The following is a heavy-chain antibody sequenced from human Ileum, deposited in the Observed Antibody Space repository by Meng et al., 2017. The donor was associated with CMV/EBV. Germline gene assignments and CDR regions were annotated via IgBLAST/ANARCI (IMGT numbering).Heavy chain of an antibody. J-gene: IGHJ4*02. D-gene: IGHD3-10*01. Sequence: QESGPGLVQPCGTLSLPCTVSGGSINNSPYFWGWIRQPPGKGLEWIGSIYYSGTTSYNPSLKSRITISVDTSRNQFSLKLTSVTAADTAVYYCARSSGSGSFSYWGQGTLVTVSS. V-gene: IGHV4-39*07. CDR3: ARSSGSGSFSY. CDR2: IYYSGTT. CDR1: GGSINNSPYF.